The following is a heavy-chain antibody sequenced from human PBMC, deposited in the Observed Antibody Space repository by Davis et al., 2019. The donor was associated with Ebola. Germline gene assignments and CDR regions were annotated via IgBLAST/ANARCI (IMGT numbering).Heavy chain of an antibody. CDR1: GFTFDDHT. Sequence: GESLKISCEASGFTFDDHTMHWVRQVPGKGLEWVSLITWDGGTTHYEDSFKGRFIISRDNNENALHLQINSLRIEDTALYHCVRGGRTAGTLLDFWGPGTQVNVSA. J-gene: IGHJ4*02. CDR2: ITWDGGTT. CDR3: VRGGRTAGTLLDF. V-gene: IGHV3-43*01. D-gene: IGHD6-13*01.